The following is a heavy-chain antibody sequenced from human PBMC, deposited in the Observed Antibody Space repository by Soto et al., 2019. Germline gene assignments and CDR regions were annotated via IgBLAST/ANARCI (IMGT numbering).Heavy chain of an antibody. CDR2: IIPIFGTA. D-gene: IGHD3-3*01. Sequence: ASVKVSCKASGGTFSSYAISWVRQAPGQGLEWMGGIIPIFGTANYAQKFQGRITITADESTSTAYMELSSLRSEDTAVYYCARGTKVLRFLEWSDHYYYYGMDVWGQGTTVTVSS. V-gene: IGHV1-69*13. CDR3: ARGTKVLRFLEWSDHYYYYGMDV. CDR1: GGTFSSYA. J-gene: IGHJ6*02.